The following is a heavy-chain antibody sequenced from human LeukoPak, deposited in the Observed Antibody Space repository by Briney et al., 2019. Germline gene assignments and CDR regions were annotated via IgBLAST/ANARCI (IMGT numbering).Heavy chain of an antibody. CDR3: ARERESLVVPAAPGDY. V-gene: IGHV3-11*01. J-gene: IGHJ4*02. D-gene: IGHD2-2*01. Sequence: GGSLRLSCAASGFAFSDYYMSWIRQAPGKGLEWVSYISSSGSTIYYADSVKGRFTISRDNAKNSLYLQMNSPRAEDTAVYYCARERESLVVPAAPGDYWGQGTLVTVSS. CDR2: ISSSGSTI. CDR1: GFAFSDYY.